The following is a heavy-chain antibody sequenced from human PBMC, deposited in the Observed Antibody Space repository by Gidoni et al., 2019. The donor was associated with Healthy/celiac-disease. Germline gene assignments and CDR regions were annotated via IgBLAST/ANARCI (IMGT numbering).Heavy chain of an antibody. Sequence: EVQLVESGGGLVKPGGSLRLSCAASGFTFSNAWMSWVRPAPGKGLEWVGRIKSKTEGGTTDYAAHVKGRFTISRDDSKNTLYLQMNSLKTEDTAVYYCTTVVEDIVVVPAAIRLTGTTKGYWGQGTLVTVSS. CDR1: GFTFSNAW. CDR3: TTVVEDIVVVPAAIRLTGTTKGY. CDR2: IKSKTEGGTT. J-gene: IGHJ4*02. V-gene: IGHV3-15*01. D-gene: IGHD2-2*02.